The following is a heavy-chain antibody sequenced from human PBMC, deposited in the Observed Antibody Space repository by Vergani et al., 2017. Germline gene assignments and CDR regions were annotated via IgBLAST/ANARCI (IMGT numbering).Heavy chain of an antibody. V-gene: IGHV5-51*01. D-gene: IGHD3-22*01. CDR2: IYPGDSDT. J-gene: IGHJ2*01. CDR1: GYSFTSYW. Sequence: EVQLVQSGAEVKKPGESLKISCKGSGYSFTSYWIGWVRQMPGKGLEWMGIIYPGDSDTRYSPSIQGQVTISADNSISTAYLQWSSLKASDTAMYYCARQDLYYDSRRGGWYFDLWGRGTLVTVSS. CDR3: ARQDLYYDSRRGGWYFDL.